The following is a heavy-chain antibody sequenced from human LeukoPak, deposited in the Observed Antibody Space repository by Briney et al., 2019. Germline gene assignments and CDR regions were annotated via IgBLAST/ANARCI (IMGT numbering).Heavy chain of an antibody. Sequence: SETLSLTCAVYGGSFSGYYWSWIRQPPGKGLEWIGYMYHGGSTYYNPSLESRVTISMDRSKNHFSLKLSSVTAADTAVYYCASTNDFGDYVGAWGQGTLVTVSS. D-gene: IGHD4-17*01. V-gene: IGHV4-34*01. CDR1: GGSFSGYY. J-gene: IGHJ5*02. CDR2: MYHGGST. CDR3: ASTNDFGDYVGA.